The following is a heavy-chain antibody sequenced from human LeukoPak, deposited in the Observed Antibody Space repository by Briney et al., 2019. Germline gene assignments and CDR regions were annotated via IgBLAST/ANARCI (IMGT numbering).Heavy chain of an antibody. CDR3: AKDLGVTGEIDY. CDR1: GFTFSRSW. D-gene: IGHD7-27*01. V-gene: IGHV3-23*01. J-gene: IGHJ4*02. Sequence: GGSLRLSCAASGFTFSRSWMSWVRQAPGKGLEWVSAISGSGGSTYYADSVKGRFTISRDNSKNTLYLQMNSLRAEDTAVYYCAKDLGVTGEIDYWGQGTLVTVSS. CDR2: ISGSGGST.